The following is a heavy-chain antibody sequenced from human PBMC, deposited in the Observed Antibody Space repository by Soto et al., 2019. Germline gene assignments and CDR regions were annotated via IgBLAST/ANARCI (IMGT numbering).Heavy chain of an antibody. CDR1: GGSISSYY. D-gene: IGHD2-15*01. J-gene: IGHJ4*02. CDR3: AREVWSGGTCYFDY. Sequence: SETLSLTCTVSGGSISSYYWSWIRQPPGKGLEWIGYIHYSGNTNYNPSLKSRVTISVDTSKNQFSLKLSPVTAADTAVYYCAREVWSGGTCYFDYWGQGTLVTVSS. V-gene: IGHV4-59*01. CDR2: IHYSGNT.